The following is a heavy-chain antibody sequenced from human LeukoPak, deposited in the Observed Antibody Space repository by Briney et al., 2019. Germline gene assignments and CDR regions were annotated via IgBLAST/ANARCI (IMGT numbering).Heavy chain of an antibody. Sequence: ASETLSLTCTVSGGSFTSGAYYWSWIRQPPGKGLEWIGYIYYSGRTSYNPSLKSRVTISVDTSKNQFSLKLSSVTAADTAVYSCARSKLGYCSGGTCYRYFDYWGQGTLVTVSS. CDR3: ARSKLGYCSGGTCYRYFDY. V-gene: IGHV4-30-4*08. D-gene: IGHD2-15*01. CDR1: GGSFTSGAYY. CDR2: IYYSGRT. J-gene: IGHJ4*02.